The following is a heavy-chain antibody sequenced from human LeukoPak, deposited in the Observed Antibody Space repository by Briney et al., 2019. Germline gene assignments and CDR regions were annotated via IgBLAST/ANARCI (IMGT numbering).Heavy chain of an antibody. CDR3: AKEEAFSSSWTDY. Sequence: GGSLRLSCAASGFTFSSYAMSWVPQAPGKGLEWVSTTSGSGGTTYYADSVRGRFTISRDNSKNTLYLQMNTLRAEDTAVYYCAKEEAFSSSWTDYWCQGTLVTVSS. CDR1: GFTFSSYA. V-gene: IGHV3-23*01. J-gene: IGHJ4*02. D-gene: IGHD6-13*01. CDR2: TSGSGGTT.